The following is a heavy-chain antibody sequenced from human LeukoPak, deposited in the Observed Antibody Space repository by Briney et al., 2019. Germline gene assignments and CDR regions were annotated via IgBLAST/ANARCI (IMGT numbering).Heavy chain of an antibody. CDR1: GGSISSYY. V-gene: IGHV4-4*07. Sequence: SETLSLTCTVSGGSISSYYWSWIRQPAGKGLEWIGRIYTSGSTNYNPSLKSRVTMSVDTSKNQFSLKLSSVTAADTAVYYCSRAGRYYDILTGYYLLDAFDIWGQGTMVTVSS. CDR2: IYTSGST. D-gene: IGHD3-9*01. J-gene: IGHJ3*02. CDR3: SRAGRYYDILTGYYLLDAFDI.